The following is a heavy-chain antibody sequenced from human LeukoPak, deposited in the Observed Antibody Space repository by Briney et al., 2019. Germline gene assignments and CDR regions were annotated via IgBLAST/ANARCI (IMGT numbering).Heavy chain of an antibody. D-gene: IGHD4-17*01. Sequence: GGSLRLSCAASGFTFSSYAMSWVRQAPGKGLEWVSAISGSGGSTYYADSVKGRFTISRGNSKNTLYLQMNSLRAEDTAVYYCAKAPTTVTTFLTFDYWGQGTLVTASS. CDR3: AKAPTTVTTFLTFDY. CDR2: ISGSGGST. CDR1: GFTFSSYA. V-gene: IGHV3-23*01. J-gene: IGHJ4*02.